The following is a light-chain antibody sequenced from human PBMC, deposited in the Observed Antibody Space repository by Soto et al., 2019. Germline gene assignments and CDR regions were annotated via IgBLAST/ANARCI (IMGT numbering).Light chain of an antibody. Sequence: DIQMTQSPSSLSASVGDRVTITCRTSQSISSYLNWYQQKPGKAPNLLIYAASTLHSGVPSRLSGSGSGTDFTLTISSLQPEDFASYFCQQSYSTSYSFGQGTKVDIX. J-gene: IGKJ2*01. CDR2: AAS. CDR3: QQSYSTSYS. V-gene: IGKV1-39*01. CDR1: QSISSY.